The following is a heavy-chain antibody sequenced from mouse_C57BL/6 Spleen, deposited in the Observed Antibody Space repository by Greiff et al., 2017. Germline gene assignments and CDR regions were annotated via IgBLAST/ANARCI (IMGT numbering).Heavy chain of an antibody. CDR3: ARSGGSPYCFDY. Sequence: QVQLQQPGAELVKPGASVKMSCKASGYTFTSYWITWVKQRPGQGLEWIGDIYPGSGSTNYNEKFKSKATLTVDTSSSTAYMQLSSLTSEDSAVYYCARSGGSPYCFDYWGQGTTLTVSS. D-gene: IGHD3-1*01. CDR1: GYTFTSYW. J-gene: IGHJ2*01. CDR2: IYPGSGST. V-gene: IGHV1-55*01.